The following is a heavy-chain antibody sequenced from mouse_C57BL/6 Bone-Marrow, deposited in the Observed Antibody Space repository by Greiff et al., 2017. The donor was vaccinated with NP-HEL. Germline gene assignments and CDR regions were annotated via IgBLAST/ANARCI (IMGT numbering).Heavy chain of an antibody. V-gene: IGHV5-15*01. CDR3: ARHRGLRWYFDV. Sequence: EVKLVESGGGLVQPGGSLKLSCAASGFTFSDYGMAWVRQAPRKGPEWVAFISNLAYSIYYADTVTGRFTISRENAKNTLYLEMSSLRSEDTAMYYCARHRGLRWYFDVWGTGTTVTVSS. D-gene: IGHD2-4*01. J-gene: IGHJ1*03. CDR1: GFTFSDYG. CDR2: ISNLAYSI.